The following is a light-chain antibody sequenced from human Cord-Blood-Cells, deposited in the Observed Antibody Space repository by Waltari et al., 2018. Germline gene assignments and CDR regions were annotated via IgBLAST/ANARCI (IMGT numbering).Light chain of an antibody. Sequence: CRASQSVSRNLAWYQQKPGQAPRLLIYGASTRATGIPARFSGSGSGTEFTLTISSLQSEDFAVYYCQQYNNWPPWTFGQGTKVEIK. CDR3: QQYNNWPPWT. J-gene: IGKJ1*01. CDR2: GAS. V-gene: IGKV3-15*01. CDR1: QSVSRN.